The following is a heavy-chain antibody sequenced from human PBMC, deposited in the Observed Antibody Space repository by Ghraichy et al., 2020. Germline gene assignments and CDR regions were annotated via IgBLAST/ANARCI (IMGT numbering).Heavy chain of an antibody. D-gene: IGHD1-26*01. J-gene: IGHJ4*02. CDR1: GGSISSSSYY. CDR3: ARVRNVWDVHGDY. V-gene: IGHV4-39*01. CDR2: IYYSGST. Sequence: SQTLSLTCTVSGGSISSSSYYWGWIRQPPGKGLEWIGSIYYSGSTYYNPSLKSRVTISVDTSKNQFSLKLSSVTAADTAVYYCARVRNVWDVHGDYWGQGTLVTVSS.